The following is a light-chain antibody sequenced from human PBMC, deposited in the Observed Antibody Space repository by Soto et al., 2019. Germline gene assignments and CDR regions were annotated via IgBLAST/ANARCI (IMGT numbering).Light chain of an antibody. V-gene: IGKV1-5*03. Sequence: ITQSPATLSVSVGDRVTIPCRASQSVSSCLAWYQQKPGKAPKLLIYRASTRNSGIPARFSGSGSGTEFTLTISRLQPEDFAMYYCQHYDSYPKAFGQGTKVDIK. CDR1: QSVSSC. CDR3: QHYDSYPKA. CDR2: RAS. J-gene: IGKJ1*01.